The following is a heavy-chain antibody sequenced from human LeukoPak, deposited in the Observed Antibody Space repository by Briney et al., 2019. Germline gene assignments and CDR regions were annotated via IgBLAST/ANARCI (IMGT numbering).Heavy chain of an antibody. CDR3: ARVEYCTKGVCINFDL. CDR2: INPNSDGT. J-gene: IGHJ4*02. Sequence: ASLKVSCKASGYTFTGPYIHWMRQAPGQGLEWMGWINPNSDGTKYAQKFQGRVTVTRDTSTSTAYMELSGLRADDTAVYYCARVEYCTKGVCINFDLWGQGTLVTVSS. CDR1: GYTFTGPY. V-gene: IGHV1-2*02. D-gene: IGHD2-8*01.